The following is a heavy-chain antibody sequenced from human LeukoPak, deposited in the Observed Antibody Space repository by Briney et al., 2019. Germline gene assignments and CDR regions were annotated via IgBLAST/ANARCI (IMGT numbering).Heavy chain of an antibody. CDR3: ARYTGATLGGVDY. D-gene: IGHD1-26*01. V-gene: IGHV3-21*01. CDR1: GFTFSSYS. J-gene: IGHJ4*02. CDR2: ISSSSSYI. Sequence: GGSLRLSCAASGFTFSSYSMNWVRQAPGKGLEWVSSISSSSSYIYYADSVKGRFTISRDNAKNSLYLQMNSLRAEDTAVYYCARYTGATLGGVDYWGQGTLVTVSS.